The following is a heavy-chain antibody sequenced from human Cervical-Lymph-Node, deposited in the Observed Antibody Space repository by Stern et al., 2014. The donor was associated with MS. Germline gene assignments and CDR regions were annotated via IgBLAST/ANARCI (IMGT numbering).Heavy chain of an antibody. CDR1: GFTFDDYA. CDR2: ISWNSDSV. D-gene: IGHD3-16*01. V-gene: IGHV3-9*01. J-gene: IGHJ6*02. CDR3: AKDWGIKDQYYGMDV. Sequence: EVQLVESGGGLVQPGRSLRLSCAASGFTFDDYAMQRVRQVPGKGLQGVSGISWNSDSVGYADSVRGRFTISRDNAKNSLYLQMNSLRPEDTALYYCAKDWGIKDQYYGMDVWGQGTTVTVSS.